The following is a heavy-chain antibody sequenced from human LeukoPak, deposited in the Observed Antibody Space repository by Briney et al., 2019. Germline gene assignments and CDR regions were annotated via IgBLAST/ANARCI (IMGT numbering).Heavy chain of an antibody. V-gene: IGHV5-51*01. D-gene: IGHD2-8*01. CDR2: IYPDDSDT. CDR3: ARHGHCTNGVCYSNYYYYMDV. J-gene: IGHJ6*03. CDR1: GYSFTSYW. Sequence: GESLKISCKGSGYSFTSYWIGWVRQMPGKGLEWMGIIYPDDSDTRYSPSFEGQVIISVDKSISTAYLRRSSLKASDTATYYCARHGHCTNGVCYSNYYYYMDVWGKGTTVTVSS.